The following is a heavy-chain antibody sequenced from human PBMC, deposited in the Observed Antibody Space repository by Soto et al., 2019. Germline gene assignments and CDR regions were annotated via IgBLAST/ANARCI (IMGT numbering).Heavy chain of an antibody. D-gene: IGHD2-15*01. CDR3: ARDVGSNCSGGSCYVRNWLDP. J-gene: IGHJ5*02. V-gene: IGHV4-31*01. Sequence: QVQLQESGPGLVKPSQTLSLTCTVSGGSISSGGYYWSWIRQHPGKGLEWIGYIYYSGSTYYNPPLKSQITISVDTSKNQFSLKLSSGTAGETAVYYCARDVGSNCSGGSCYVRNWLDPWGQGTLVTVSS. CDR2: IYYSGST. CDR1: GGSISSGGYY.